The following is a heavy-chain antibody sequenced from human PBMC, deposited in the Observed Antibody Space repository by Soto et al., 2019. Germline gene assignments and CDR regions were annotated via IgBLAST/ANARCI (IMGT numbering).Heavy chain of an antibody. Sequence: GASVKVSCKASGYTFSNSGISWVRQAPGQGLEWLGWINSDNGNTNYAQHLQGRVTLTTDTSTSTAYMDLRSLRSDDTAVYYCARGKQWLVRTWGMVGWGKGTTVTVYS. V-gene: IGHV1-18*01. CDR1: GYTFSNSG. D-gene: IGHD6-19*01. CDR3: ARGKQWLVRTWGMVG. J-gene: IGHJ6*04. CDR2: INSDNGNT.